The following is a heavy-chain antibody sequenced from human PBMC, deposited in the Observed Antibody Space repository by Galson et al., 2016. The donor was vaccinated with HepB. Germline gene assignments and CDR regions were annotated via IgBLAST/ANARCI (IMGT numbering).Heavy chain of an antibody. CDR3: AKANIIMVTLGVFLDT. CDR2: VSGHADST. Sequence: SLRLSCAASGFPFNTYAMTWVRQAPGKGLEWVSGVSGHADSTYYADSVKGRFAISRDNFKNTLYLQMNGLRADDTAVYYCAKANIIMVTLGVFLDTWGQGTLVTVSS. V-gene: IGHV3-23*01. J-gene: IGHJ1*01. D-gene: IGHD2-15*01. CDR1: GFPFNTYA.